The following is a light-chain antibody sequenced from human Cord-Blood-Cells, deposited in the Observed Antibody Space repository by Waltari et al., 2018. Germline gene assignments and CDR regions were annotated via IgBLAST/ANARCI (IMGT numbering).Light chain of an antibody. CDR2: DVS. CDR1: SSDVGGYNS. V-gene: IGLV2-14*01. J-gene: IGLJ3*02. Sequence: QSALTQPASVSGSPVQSITISCTGTSSDVGGYNSVSWYQQPPGKAPKLMIYDVSNRPSGVSNRFSGSKSGNTASLTISGLQAEDEADYYCSSYTSSSTRVFGGGTKLTVL. CDR3: SSYTSSSTRV.